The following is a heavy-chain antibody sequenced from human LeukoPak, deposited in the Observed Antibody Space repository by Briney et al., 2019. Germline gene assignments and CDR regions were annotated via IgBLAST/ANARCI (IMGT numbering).Heavy chain of an antibody. CDR2: IYHSGST. D-gene: IGHD2-21*01. J-gene: IGHJ3*02. Sequence: SSGTLSLTCAVSGGSFSSSNWWSWVRQPPGKGLEWIGEIYHSGSTNYNPSLKSRVTISVDKSKNQFSLKLSSVTAADTAVYYCARAPIVVELNAFDIWGQGTMVTVSS. CDR3: ARAPIVVELNAFDI. CDR1: GGSFSSSNW. V-gene: IGHV4-4*02.